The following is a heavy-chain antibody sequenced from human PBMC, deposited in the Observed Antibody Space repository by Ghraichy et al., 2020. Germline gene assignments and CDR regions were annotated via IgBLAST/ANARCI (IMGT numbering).Heavy chain of an antibody. CDR2: INADGSTT. CDR3: AKDWAFGLDV. J-gene: IGHJ6*02. V-gene: IGHV3-74*01. CDR1: GFTFSSSW. D-gene: IGHD3-16*01. Sequence: LSLTCAVSGFTFSSSWMHWVHQAPGKGLVWVSHINADGSTTTYADSVKGRFTISRDNAKNTVYLQMNSLRAEDTAVYYCAKDWAFGLDVWGQGTTVTVSS.